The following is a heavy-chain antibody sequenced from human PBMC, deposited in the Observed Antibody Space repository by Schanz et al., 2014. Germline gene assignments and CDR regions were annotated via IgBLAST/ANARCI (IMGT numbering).Heavy chain of an antibody. CDR1: GFTFSSYG. D-gene: IGHD3-16*01. J-gene: IGHJ4*02. V-gene: IGHV3-30*02. CDR3: AKGGSSLDD. CDR2: IRYDGSKK. Sequence: QVQLVESGGGVVQPGGSLRLSCEASGFTFSSYGMHWVRQAPGKGLEWVTFIRYDGSKKYYVDSVKGRFTISRDNSKNSLYLQMNSLRVDDTAVYYCAKGGSSLDDWGQGTLVTVSS.